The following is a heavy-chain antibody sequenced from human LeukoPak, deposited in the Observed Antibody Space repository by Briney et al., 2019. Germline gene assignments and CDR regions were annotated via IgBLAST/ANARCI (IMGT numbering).Heavy chain of an antibody. CDR2: IIPTFGTA. Sequence: ASVKVSCKASGGTFSSYAISWVRQAPGQGLEWMGGIIPTFGTANSAQKFQGRVTITADESTSTAYMELSSLRSEDTAVYYCARVGDSLPFDPWGQGTLVTVSS. V-gene: IGHV1-69*01. D-gene: IGHD3-16*01. CDR3: ARVGDSLPFDP. CDR1: GGTFSSYA. J-gene: IGHJ5*02.